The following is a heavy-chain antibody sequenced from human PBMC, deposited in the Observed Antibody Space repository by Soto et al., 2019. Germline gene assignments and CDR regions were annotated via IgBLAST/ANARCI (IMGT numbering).Heavy chain of an antibody. CDR3: ARSTYSGSYHFDY. J-gene: IGHJ4*02. D-gene: IGHD1-26*01. CDR1: GFTFSSYG. Sequence: VQLVESGGGVVQPGRSLRLSCAASGFTFSSYGMHWVRQAPGKGLEWVAVIWYDGRNKYYADSVKGRFTISRDNSKSTLYLQMNSLRAEETAVYYCARSTYSGSYHFDYWCQGTLVTVSS. V-gene: IGHV3-33*01. CDR2: IWYDGRNK.